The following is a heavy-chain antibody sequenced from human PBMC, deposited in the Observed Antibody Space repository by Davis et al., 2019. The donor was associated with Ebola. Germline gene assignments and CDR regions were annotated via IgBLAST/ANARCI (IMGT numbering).Heavy chain of an antibody. Sequence: GGSLRLSCAASGFTFADYAMHWVRQAPGKGLEWVSGISWNSGSIGYADSVKGRFTISRDNAKNSLSLQMNSLRAEDTAVYYCALNSGSYVGYFDYWGQGTLVTVSS. D-gene: IGHD1-26*01. CDR1: GFTFADYA. CDR3: ALNSGSYVGYFDY. V-gene: IGHV3-9*01. J-gene: IGHJ4*02. CDR2: ISWNSGSI.